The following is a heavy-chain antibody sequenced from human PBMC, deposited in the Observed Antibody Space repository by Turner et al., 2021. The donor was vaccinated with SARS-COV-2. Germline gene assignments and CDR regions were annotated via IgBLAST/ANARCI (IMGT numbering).Heavy chain of an antibody. V-gene: IGHV4-39*01. D-gene: IGHD5-18*01. CDR1: GGSISSSTYY. Sequence: QLQLQESGPGLVNPSETLSLTCTVSGGSISSSTYYWGWIRQPPGKGLEWIGNIYYSGITYYNPSLKSRVTISVDTSKNQFSLKLSSVTAADTAVYYCARLMDTAMYYYGMDVWGQGTTVTVSS. CDR2: IYYSGIT. J-gene: IGHJ6*02. CDR3: ARLMDTAMYYYGMDV.